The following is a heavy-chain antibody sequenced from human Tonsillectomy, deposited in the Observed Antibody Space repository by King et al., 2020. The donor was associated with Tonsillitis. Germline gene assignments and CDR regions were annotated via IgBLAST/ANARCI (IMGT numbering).Heavy chain of an antibody. CDR2: ISAYNGNT. V-gene: IGHV1-18*01. CDR3: ARDRVSMATIHPFDY. CDR1: GYTFTSYG. J-gene: IGHJ4*02. Sequence: VQLVESGAEVKKPGASVKVSCKASGYTFTSYGISWVRQAPGQGLEWMGWISAYNGNTNYTQKLQGRVTMTTQKLQGRVTMTTDTSTSTAHMELRRLRYDDTAVYYCARDRVSMATIHPFDYWGQGTLVTVSS. D-gene: IGHD5-24*01.